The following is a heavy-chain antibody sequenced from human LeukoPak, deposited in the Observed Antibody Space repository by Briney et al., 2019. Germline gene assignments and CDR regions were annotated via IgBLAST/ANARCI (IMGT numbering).Heavy chain of an antibody. Sequence: SETLSLTCTVSGGSISSGDYYWSWIRQPRGKGLEWIGYIYYSGSTYYNPSLKSRVTISVDTSKNQFPLRLSSVTAADTAVYYYASTSSGWYGVGDYRGQGTLVTVSS. J-gene: IGHJ4*02. CDR3: ASTSSGWYGVGDY. CDR1: GGSISSGDYY. D-gene: IGHD6-19*01. V-gene: IGHV4-30-4*01. CDR2: IYYSGST.